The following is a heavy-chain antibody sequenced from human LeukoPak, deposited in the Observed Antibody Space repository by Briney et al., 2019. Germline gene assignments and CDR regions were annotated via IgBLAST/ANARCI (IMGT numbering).Heavy chain of an antibody. CDR2: INPNSGDT. CDR1: GYTFTVYH. CDR3: ARDYCSSTSCLFDY. V-gene: IGHV1-2*06. D-gene: IGHD2-2*01. J-gene: IGHJ4*02. Sequence: ASVKVSCKASGYTFTVYHMHWVRQAPGQGLEWMGRINPNSGDTNYAQKFQGRVAMTRDTSISTAFMELTRLRSDDTAVYYCARDYCSSTSCLFDYWGQGTLVTVSS.